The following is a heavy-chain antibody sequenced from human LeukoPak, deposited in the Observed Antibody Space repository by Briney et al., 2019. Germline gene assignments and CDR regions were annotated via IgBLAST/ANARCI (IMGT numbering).Heavy chain of an antibody. D-gene: IGHD3-10*01. CDR2: IYTTAST. Sequence: PSETLCLTCTVSGGSISSDYWSWIRQPAGKGLEWIGRIYTTASTNYSPSLKSRVTMSVDTSKNQFSLKLSSVTAADTAVYYCARDVKSRRRQWFGELSVYYYYYMDVWGKGTTVTISS. V-gene: IGHV4-4*07. J-gene: IGHJ6*03. CDR1: GGSISSDY. CDR3: ARDVKSRRRQWFGELSVYYYYYMDV.